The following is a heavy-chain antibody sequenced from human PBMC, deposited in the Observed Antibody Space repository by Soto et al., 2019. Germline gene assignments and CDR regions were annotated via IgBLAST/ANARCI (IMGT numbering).Heavy chain of an antibody. V-gene: IGHV5-51*01. CDR2: IYPGDSDT. CDR3: ARHGPLVEQQLEQGFDY. D-gene: IGHD6-13*01. Sequence: PGESLKISCKGSGYSFSTYWIGWVRQMPGKGLEWMGVIYPGDSDTRYSPSFQGQVTISADKSISTSYLQWSSLKASDTAMYYCARHGPLVEQQLEQGFDYWGQGTLVTVSS. CDR1: GYSFSTYW. J-gene: IGHJ4*02.